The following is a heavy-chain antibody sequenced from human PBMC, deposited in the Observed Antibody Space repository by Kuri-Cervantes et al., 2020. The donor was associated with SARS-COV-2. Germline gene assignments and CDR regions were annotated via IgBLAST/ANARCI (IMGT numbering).Heavy chain of an antibody. CDR2: ISYDGSNK. CDR3: TTLIDY. J-gene: IGHJ4*02. Sequence: GESLKISCAASGFTFSSYGMHWVRQAPGKGLEWVAVISYDGSNKYYADSVKGRFTISRDNSKNTLYLQMNRLRAEDTAVYYCTTLIDYWGQGALVTVSS. CDR1: GFTFSSYG. V-gene: IGHV3-30*03.